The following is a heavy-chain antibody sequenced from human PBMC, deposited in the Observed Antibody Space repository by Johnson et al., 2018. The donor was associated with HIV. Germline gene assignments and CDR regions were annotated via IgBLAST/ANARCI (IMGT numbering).Heavy chain of an antibody. J-gene: IGHJ3*02. CDR2: IYSGGST. CDR1: GFTVSSNY. CDR3: AKETPSSGGTFDI. Sequence: VQLVESGGGLVQPGGSLRLSCAASGFTVSSNYMSWVRQAPGKGLEWVSVIYSGGSTYYADSVKGRFTISRDNSKNTLYLQMNSLRAEDTAVYYRAKETPSSGGTFDIWGQGTMVTVSS. V-gene: IGHV3-66*01. D-gene: IGHD6-25*01.